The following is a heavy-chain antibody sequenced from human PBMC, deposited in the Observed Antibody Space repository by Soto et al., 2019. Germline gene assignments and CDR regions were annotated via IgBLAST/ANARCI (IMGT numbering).Heavy chain of an antibody. J-gene: IGHJ4*02. CDR2: ISSSSSYI. CDR3: ARDAGPDILTGYYDY. CDR1: GFTFSSYS. V-gene: IGHV3-21*01. Sequence: GESLKISCAASGFTFSSYSMNWVRQAPGKGLEWVSSISSSSSYIYYADSVKGRFTISRDNAKNSLYLQMNSLRAEDTAVYYCARDAGPDILTGYYDYWGQGTLVTVSS. D-gene: IGHD3-9*01.